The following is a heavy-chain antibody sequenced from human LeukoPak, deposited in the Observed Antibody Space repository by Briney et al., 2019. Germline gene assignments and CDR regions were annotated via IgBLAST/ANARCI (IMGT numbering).Heavy chain of an antibody. CDR3: ARSPYGYSSGYPSLYFDY. V-gene: IGHV3-23*01. CDR2: ISGSGGST. CDR1: GFTFSSYA. Sequence: GGSLRLSCAASGFTFSSYAMSWVRQAPGKGLEWVSAISGSGGSTYYADSVKGRFTISRDNSKNTLYLQMNSLRAEDTAVYYCARSPYGYSSGYPSLYFDYWGQGTLVTVSS. J-gene: IGHJ4*02. D-gene: IGHD3-22*01.